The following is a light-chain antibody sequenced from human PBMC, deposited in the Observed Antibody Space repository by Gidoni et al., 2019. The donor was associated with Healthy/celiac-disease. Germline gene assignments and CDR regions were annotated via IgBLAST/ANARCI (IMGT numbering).Light chain of an antibody. CDR1: SSDVGGYNY. CDR3: SSYTSSSTL. J-gene: IGLJ2*01. CDR2: DVS. V-gene: IGLV2-14*01. Sequence: QSALTQPASVSRSPGRSTTIHCTGTSSDVGGYNYVSWYQQHPGKAPKLKIYDVSNRPSGVSNRCSGSKSGNTASLTISGLQAEDEAEYYCSSYTSSSTLFGGGTKLTVL.